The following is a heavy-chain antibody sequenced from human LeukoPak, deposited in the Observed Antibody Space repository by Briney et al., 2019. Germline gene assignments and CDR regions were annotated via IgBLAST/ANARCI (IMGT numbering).Heavy chain of an antibody. CDR2: IDPNSGDT. V-gene: IGHV1-2*02. CDR3: ARAADEGYYYFDY. J-gene: IGHJ4*02. Sequence: ASMKVSCKASGYTFTAYYIHWVRQAPGQGLEWMGWIDPNSGDTKYVEKFQGRVTMTRDTSISTAYMELSRLRSDDTAVYYCARAADEGYYYFDYWGQGTLVTVSS. D-gene: IGHD3-22*01. CDR1: GYTFTAYY.